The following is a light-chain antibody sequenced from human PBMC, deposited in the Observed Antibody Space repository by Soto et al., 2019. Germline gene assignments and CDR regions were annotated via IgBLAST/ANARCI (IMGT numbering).Light chain of an antibody. V-gene: IGKV3-20*01. Sequence: EIVLVQSPGTLSLSPGERATLSCRASQSLAGNYLAWYQQKPGQAPRLLIDGASTRATGTPDRFSGSGSGTDFTLTISRLEPEDFAVYYCQQYGTSSPLTFGGGTKVEIK. CDR2: GAS. CDR1: QSLAGNY. CDR3: QQYGTSSPLT. J-gene: IGKJ4*01.